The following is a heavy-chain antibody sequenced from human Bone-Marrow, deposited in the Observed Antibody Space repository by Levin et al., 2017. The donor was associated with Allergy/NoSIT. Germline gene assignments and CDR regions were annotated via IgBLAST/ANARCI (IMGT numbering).Heavy chain of an antibody. Sequence: GGSLRLSCTVSGFTFSIYSINWVRQAPGKGLEWVSSISSSGSDMYYVDSVRGRFTISRDNAKNSLTLQMNSLRAEDTAVYYCARGIIGDVRVAHKEAFHIWGQGTMVSVSS. CDR2: ISSSGSDM. J-gene: IGHJ3*02. CDR3: ARGIIGDVRVAHKEAFHI. D-gene: IGHD2-8*02. CDR1: GFTFSIYS. V-gene: IGHV3-21*01.